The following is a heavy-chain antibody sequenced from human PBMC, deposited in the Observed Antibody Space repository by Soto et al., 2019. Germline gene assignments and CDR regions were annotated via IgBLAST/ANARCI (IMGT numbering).Heavy chain of an antibody. J-gene: IGHJ4*02. CDR1: GFTFSSYG. V-gene: IGHV3-33*01. D-gene: IGHD4-17*01. Sequence: PGGSLRLSCAASGFTFSSYGMHWVRQAPGKGLEWVAVTWNDGSNKFYAASVKGRFTISRDNSKNTVFLQMNSLRAEDTAVYYCASAAGNDYGDYLSGRDFDYWGQGTLVTVSS. CDR3: ASAAGNDYGDYLSGRDFDY. CDR2: TWNDGSNK.